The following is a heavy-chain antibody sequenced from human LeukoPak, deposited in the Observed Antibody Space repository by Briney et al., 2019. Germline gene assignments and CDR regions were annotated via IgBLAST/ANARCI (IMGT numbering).Heavy chain of an antibody. V-gene: IGHV1-2*06. CDR1: GYTFTGYY. CDR3: ATQEIKYYYGSGSYYGGY. Sequence: ASVKVSCKASGYTFTGYYMHWVRQAPGQGLEWMGRINPNSGGTNYAQKFQGRVTMTRDTSISTAYMELSNLRSEDTAVYYCATQEIKYYYGSGSYYGGYWGQGTLVTVSS. CDR2: INPNSGGT. D-gene: IGHD3-10*01. J-gene: IGHJ4*02.